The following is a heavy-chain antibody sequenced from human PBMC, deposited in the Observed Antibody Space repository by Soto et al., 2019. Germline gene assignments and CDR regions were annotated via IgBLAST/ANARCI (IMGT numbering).Heavy chain of an antibody. CDR3: ARERGTTGYILAY. V-gene: IGHV3-53*01. CDR2: IYAGGST. Sequence: EVQLVESGGGLIQPGGSLRLSCAASGFTVSSNYMTWVRQAPGKGLEWVSLIYAGGSTYYADSVKGRFTISRDNSKNTLYLQMNSLRAEDTALYYCARERGTTGYILAYWGQGTLVTVSS. D-gene: IGHD3-9*01. J-gene: IGHJ4*02. CDR1: GFTVSSNY.